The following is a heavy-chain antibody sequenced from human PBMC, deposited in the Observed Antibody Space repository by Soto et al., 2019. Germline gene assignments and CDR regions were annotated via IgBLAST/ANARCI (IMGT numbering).Heavy chain of an antibody. CDR2: INPSGGST. CDR1: GYTFTSYY. Sequence: QVQLVQSGAEVTKPGASVKVSCKASGYTFTSYYMHWVRQAPGQGLEWMGIINPSGGSTSYAQKFQGRVTMTRDTSTSTVYMELSSPRSDDTAVYYCARDSPGIPVAGTLHNWFDPWGQGTLVTVSS. J-gene: IGHJ5*02. V-gene: IGHV1-46*03. CDR3: ARDSPGIPVAGTLHNWFDP. D-gene: IGHD6-19*01.